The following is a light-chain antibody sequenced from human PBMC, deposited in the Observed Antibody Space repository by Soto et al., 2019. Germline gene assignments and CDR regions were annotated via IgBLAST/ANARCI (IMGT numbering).Light chain of an antibody. CDR2: GAS. CDR3: QQYNNWPTLT. J-gene: IGKJ4*01. Sequence: EIVLTQSPGTRCLSPGERATLSWRASQSVSHNYLAWYQQKPGQAPRLLIYGASNRATGITDRFSGSRSGTDFSLTISRLETQDFAVYYGQQYNNWPTLTFGGGTKVDIK. CDR1: QSVSHNY. V-gene: IGKV3-20*01.